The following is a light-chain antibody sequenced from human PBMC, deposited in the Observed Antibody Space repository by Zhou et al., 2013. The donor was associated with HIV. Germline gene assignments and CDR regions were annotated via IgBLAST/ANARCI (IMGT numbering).Light chain of an antibody. J-gene: IGKJ4*01. V-gene: IGKV1-33*01. CDR2: DAT. Sequence: DIQMTQSPSSLSASVGDRVTITCQASQDISDSLNWYQQKPGKAPVLLISDATTLNTGVPSRFSGSGSGTDFTLTISNLQPEDIATYYCQQYKIYPLTFGGGTKVEIK. CDR1: QDISDS. CDR3: QQYKIYPLT.